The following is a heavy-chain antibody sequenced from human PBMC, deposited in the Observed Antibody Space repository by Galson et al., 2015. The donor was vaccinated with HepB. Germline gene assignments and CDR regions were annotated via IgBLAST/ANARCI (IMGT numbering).Heavy chain of an antibody. V-gene: IGHV1-18*01. CDR1: GYTFTSYG. D-gene: IGHD3-22*01. Sequence: SVKVSCKASGYTFTSYGISWVRQAPGQGLEWMGWISAYNGNTNYAQKLQGRVTMTTDTSTSTAYMELRSLRSDDTAVYYCARGNYYDSSAINYYGMDVWGQGTTVTVSS. CDR2: ISAYNGNT. J-gene: IGHJ6*02. CDR3: ARGNYYDSSAINYYGMDV.